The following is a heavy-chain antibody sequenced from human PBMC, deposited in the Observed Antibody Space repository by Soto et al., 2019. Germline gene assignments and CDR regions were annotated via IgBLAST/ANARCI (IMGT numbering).Heavy chain of an antibody. Sequence: QVQLVQSGAEVKKPGASVKVSCKVSGYNLNDLSIHWVRQASGKGLEWMGGSDPADGETIYAQKFQGRVTMTEATSTDTAYMELSSLRSEDTAVYYCATVIVSTIPLDYWGQGTLVTVSS. D-gene: IGHD5-12*01. CDR2: SDPADGET. J-gene: IGHJ4*02. CDR3: ATVIVSTIPLDY. CDR1: GYNLNDLS. V-gene: IGHV1-24*01.